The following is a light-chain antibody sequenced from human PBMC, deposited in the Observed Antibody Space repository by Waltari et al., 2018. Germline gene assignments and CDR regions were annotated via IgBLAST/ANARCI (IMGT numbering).Light chain of an antibody. CDR1: QSVGRY. V-gene: IGKV3-20*01. CDR3: QMYVRLPVT. Sequence: EIVLTQSPGTLSLSPGARATLSCRASQSVGRYLSWYKQQTGQAPRPLIYDASTRATGIPDRFSGGASCTDFSLTISRLEPEDFAVYYCQMYVRLPVTFGQGTKVEI. J-gene: IGKJ1*01. CDR2: DAS.